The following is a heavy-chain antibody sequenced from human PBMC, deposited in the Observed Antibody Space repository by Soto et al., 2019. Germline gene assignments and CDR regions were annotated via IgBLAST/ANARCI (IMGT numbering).Heavy chain of an antibody. J-gene: IGHJ4*02. CDR2: DIPILGTA. CDR3: ARLGHPGH. CDR1: GGSLRNSV. V-gene: IGHV1-69*01. Sequence: QVQLVQSGAEVKKPGSSVKVSCTASGGSLRNSVISWVRQAPAQRLAWMGGDIPILGTANYAQKFQGRVTMTADEATSTAYMDLSSLSPDATAVYYCARLGHPGHWGPGTLVIVSS.